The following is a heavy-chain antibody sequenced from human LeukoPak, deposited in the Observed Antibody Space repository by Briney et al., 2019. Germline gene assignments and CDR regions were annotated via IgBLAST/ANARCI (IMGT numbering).Heavy chain of an antibody. D-gene: IGHD6-19*01. J-gene: IGHJ5*02. V-gene: IGHV3-30-3*01. CDR3: ARGKRLQAVAGAFDP. CDR1: GFTFSSYA. CDR2: ISYDGSNK. Sequence: GGSLRLSCAASGFTFSSYAMHWVRQAPGKGLEWVAVISYDGSNKYYADSVKGRFTISRDNSKNTLHLQMNSLRAEDTAVYYCARGKRLQAVAGAFDPWGQGTLVTVSS.